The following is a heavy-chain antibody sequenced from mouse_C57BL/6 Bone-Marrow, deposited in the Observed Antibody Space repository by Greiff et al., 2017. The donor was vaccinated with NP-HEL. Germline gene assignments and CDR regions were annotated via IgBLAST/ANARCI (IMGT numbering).Heavy chain of an antibody. Sequence: VQLVESGPGLVAPSQSLSITCTVSGFSLTSYGVSWVRQPPGKGLEWLGVIWGDGSTNYHSALISRLSISKENSKSQVFLKLNSLQADDTATYDCAKPLYYYGSSPLAYWGQGTLVTVSA. V-gene: IGHV2-3*01. J-gene: IGHJ3*01. CDR2: IWGDGST. D-gene: IGHD1-1*01. CDR3: AKPLYYYGSSPLAY. CDR1: GFSLTSYG.